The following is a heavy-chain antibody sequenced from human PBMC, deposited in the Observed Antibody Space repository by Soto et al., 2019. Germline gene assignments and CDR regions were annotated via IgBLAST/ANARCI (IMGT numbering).Heavy chain of an antibody. CDR3: ARADTYYYDSSGFN. CDR2: IYYSGST. V-gene: IGHV4-61*08. CDR1: GGSISSGGCY. D-gene: IGHD3-22*01. J-gene: IGHJ4*02. Sequence: SSETLSLTCTVSGGSISSGGCYWSWIRQPPGKGLEWIGYIYYSGSTNYNPSLKSRVTISVDTSKNQFSLKLSSVTAADTAVYYCARADTYYYDSSGFNWGQGTLVTVSS.